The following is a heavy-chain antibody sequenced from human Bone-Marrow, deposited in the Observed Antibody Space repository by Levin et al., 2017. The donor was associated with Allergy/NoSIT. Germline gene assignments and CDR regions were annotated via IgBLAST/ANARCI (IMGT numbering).Heavy chain of an antibody. Sequence: ASVKVSCKASGYTFTNYGISWVRQAPGQGLEWMGSINTYNGNTNFALNLQGRVTMTTDTSTSTAYMELSSLRSDDTAVYYCARVWYGDYQYCYFDLWGRGTLVTVSS. CDR2: INTYNGNT. CDR1: GYTFTNYG. V-gene: IGHV1-18*01. CDR3: ARVWYGDYQYCYFDL. D-gene: IGHD4-17*01. J-gene: IGHJ2*01.